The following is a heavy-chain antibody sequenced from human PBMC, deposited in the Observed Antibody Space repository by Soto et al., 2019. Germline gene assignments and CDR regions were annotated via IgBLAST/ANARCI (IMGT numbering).Heavy chain of an antibody. D-gene: IGHD1-26*01. J-gene: IGHJ4*02. CDR2: IVVDSNTA. V-gene: IGHV1-69*06. CDR3: ARAIKRWEVNYYFDF. Sequence: QVVLLQSGAEVKEPVSSVRVSCQVSGSTFNNFAFSWVRQAPGHGPEWMGGIVVDSNTAEYSQRFQDRVTITADTSTDTLYMELGSLTFEDTAVYYCARAIKRWEVNYYFDFWGQGTLVTVSS. CDR1: GSTFNNFA.